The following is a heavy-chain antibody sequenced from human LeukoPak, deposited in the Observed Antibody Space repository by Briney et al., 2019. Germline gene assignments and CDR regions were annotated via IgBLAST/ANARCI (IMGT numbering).Heavy chain of an antibody. D-gene: IGHD5-12*01. CDR3: ARDRTRGYSGYDLDY. CDR2: INPNSGGT. J-gene: IGHJ4*02. Sequence: ASVKVSCKASGYTFTGYYMHWVRQAPGQGLEWMGWINPNSGGTNYAQKFQGRVTMTRDTSISTAYMELSRLRSDDTAVYYCARDRTRGYSGYDLDYWGQGTLVTVSS. CDR1: GYTFTGYY. V-gene: IGHV1-2*02.